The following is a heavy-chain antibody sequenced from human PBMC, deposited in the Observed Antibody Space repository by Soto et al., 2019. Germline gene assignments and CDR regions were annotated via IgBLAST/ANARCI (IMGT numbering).Heavy chain of an antibody. CDR2: INPSGGGT. D-gene: IGHD4-17*01. J-gene: IGHJ6*02. Sequence: QVHLVQSGAEVKKPGASVTFPCKASGYTFSNYYMHWVRQAPGQGLEWVGIINPSGGGTTYAQNSQGRVTMTRDTSTSTIYMELNSLRSEDTAVYYCARGPKLADFGDRGYYGMDVWGHGTTVTVS. V-gene: IGHV1-46*01. CDR3: ARGPKLADFGDRGYYGMDV. CDR1: GYTFSNYY.